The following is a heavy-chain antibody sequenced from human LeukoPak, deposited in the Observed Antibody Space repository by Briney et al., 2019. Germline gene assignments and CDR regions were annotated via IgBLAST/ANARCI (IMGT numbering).Heavy chain of an antibody. D-gene: IGHD3-16*01. CDR1: GFTFSSSW. CDR3: ARDPGYESWNPFWGGMDV. CDR2: ITRDGSST. J-gene: IGHJ6*04. V-gene: IGHV3-74*01. Sequence: GGSLRLSCAASGFTFSSSWMHWVRQAPGKGLVWVSRITRDGSSTTYADSVKGRFTTSRDNAKNTLYLQMDSLRDDDTAVYYCARDPGYESWNPFWGGMDVWGNGTTVIVSS.